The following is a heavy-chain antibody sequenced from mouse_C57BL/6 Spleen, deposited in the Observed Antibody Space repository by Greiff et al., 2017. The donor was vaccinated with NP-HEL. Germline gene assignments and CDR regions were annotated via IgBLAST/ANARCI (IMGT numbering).Heavy chain of an antibody. D-gene: IGHD1-1*01. Sequence: QVQLQQSGPELVKPGASVKLSCKASGYTFTSYDINWVKQRPGQGLEWIGWIYPRDGSTKYNEKFKGKATLTVDTSSSTAYMELHSLTSEDSAVYFCARGNYYGSSYYAMDYWGQGTSVTVSS. V-gene: IGHV1-85*01. CDR2: IYPRDGST. J-gene: IGHJ4*01. CDR3: ARGNYYGSSYYAMDY. CDR1: GYTFTSYD.